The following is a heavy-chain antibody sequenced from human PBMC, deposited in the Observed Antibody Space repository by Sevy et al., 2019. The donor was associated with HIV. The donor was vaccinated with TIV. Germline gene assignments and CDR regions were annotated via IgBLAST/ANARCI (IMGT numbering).Heavy chain of an antibody. V-gene: IGHV4-31*03. CDR2: IYYSGAT. CDR1: GGSTSSGGYY. Sequence: SETLSLTCTVSGGSTSSGGYYWTWIRQHPGKGLEWIGYIYYSGATYYNPSLKSRVTISVDTSKNQFSLKLSSVTAADTAVYYCARWHDFWSGYYTGYYYGMDVWGQGTTVTVSS. J-gene: IGHJ6*02. D-gene: IGHD3-3*01. CDR3: ARWHDFWSGYYTGYYYGMDV.